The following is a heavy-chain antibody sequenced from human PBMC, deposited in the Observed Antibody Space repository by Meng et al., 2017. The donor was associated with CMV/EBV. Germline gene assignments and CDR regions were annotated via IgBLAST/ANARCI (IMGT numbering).Heavy chain of an antibody. J-gene: IGHJ4*02. V-gene: IGHV4-39*07. D-gene: IGHD6-13*01. CDR1: GGSISSSSYY. CDR3: ARGGIAAAGLH. Sequence: HLRLQESGPGLLKPSEALSLTCTVSGGSISSSSYYWGWIRQPPGKGLEWIGSIYYSGSTYYNPSLKSRVTISVDTSKNQFSLKLSSVTAADTAVYYCARGGIAAAGLHWGQGTLVTVSS. CDR2: IYYSGST.